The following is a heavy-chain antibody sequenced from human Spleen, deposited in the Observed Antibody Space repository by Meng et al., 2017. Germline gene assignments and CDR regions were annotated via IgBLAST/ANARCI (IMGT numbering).Heavy chain of an antibody. D-gene: IGHD2-15*01. J-gene: IGHJ5*02. CDR2: ISGSDGST. Sequence: GGSLRLSCAASGFTFSDYAMSWVRQAPGKGLEYISTISGSDGSTYYTDSVKGRFTISRDSSKNTLSLQVNSLRAEDTAVYYCAKEVYCSGGSCYSNLVKNWLDLWGQGTLVTVSS. CDR3: AKEVYCSGGSCYSNLVKNWLDL. V-gene: IGHV3-23*01. CDR1: GFTFSDYA.